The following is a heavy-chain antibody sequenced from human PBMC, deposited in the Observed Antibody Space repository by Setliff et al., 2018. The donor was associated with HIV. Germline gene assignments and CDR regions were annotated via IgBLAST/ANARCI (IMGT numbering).Heavy chain of an antibody. D-gene: IGHD3-10*01. Sequence: GESLKISCKASGFRITNYWIGWVRQMPGKGLEWMGIMFPGDSQTRYGPSFQGQVTISIDTSRQHFSLKLSAVTAADTAVYYCARLPTAGEWPTGGFDYWGQGALVTVSS. J-gene: IGHJ4*02. CDR2: MFPGDSQT. V-gene: IGHV5-51*01. CDR1: GFRITNYW. CDR3: ARLPTAGEWPTGGFDY.